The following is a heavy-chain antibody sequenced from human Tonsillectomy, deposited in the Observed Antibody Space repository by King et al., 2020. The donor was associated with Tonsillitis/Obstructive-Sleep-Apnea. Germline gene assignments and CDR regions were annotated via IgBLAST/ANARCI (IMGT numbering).Heavy chain of an antibody. J-gene: IGHJ4*02. CDR3: AGYIVVVPAATAFSYFDY. V-gene: IGHV4-31*03. CDR1: GGSISSGGYY. CDR2: IYYSGST. Sequence: QLQESGPGLVKPSQTLSLTCTVSGGSISSGGYYWSWIRQHPGKGLEWIGYIYYSGSTYYNPSLKSRVTISVDTSKNQFSLKLSSVTAADTAVYYCAGYIVVVPAATAFSYFDYWGQGTLVTVSS. D-gene: IGHD2-2*01.